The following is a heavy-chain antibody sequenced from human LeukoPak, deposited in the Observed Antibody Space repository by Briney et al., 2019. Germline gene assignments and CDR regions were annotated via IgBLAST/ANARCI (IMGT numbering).Heavy chain of an antibody. D-gene: IGHD3-3*01. J-gene: IGHJ4*02. Sequence: GGSLRLSCAVSGFTFSSSSLNWVRQAPGKGLEWVSSISSSSSYIYYADSVKGRFTISRDNAKNSLYLQMDSLRADDTAVYYCATSDDLWSGMDNWGQGTLVTVSS. CDR2: ISSSSSYI. CDR3: ATSDDLWSGMDN. V-gene: IGHV3-21*01. CDR1: GFTFSSSS.